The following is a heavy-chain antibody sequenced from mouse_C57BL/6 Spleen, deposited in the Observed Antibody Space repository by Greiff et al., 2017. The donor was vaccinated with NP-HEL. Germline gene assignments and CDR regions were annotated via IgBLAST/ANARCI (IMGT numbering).Heavy chain of an antibody. CDR2: IDPETGGT. J-gene: IGHJ1*03. CDR1: GYTFTDYE. D-gene: IGHD1-1*01. Sequence: VKLMESGAELVRPGASVTLSCKASGYTFTDYEMHWVKQTPVHGLEWIGAIDPETGGTAYNQKFKGKAILTADKSSSTAYMELRSLTSEDSAVYYCTRGRYYGSDWYFDVWGTGTTVTVSS. V-gene: IGHV1-15*01. CDR3: TRGRYYGSDWYFDV.